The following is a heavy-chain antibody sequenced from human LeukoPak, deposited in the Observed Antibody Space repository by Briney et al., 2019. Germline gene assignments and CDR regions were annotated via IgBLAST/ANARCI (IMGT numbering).Heavy chain of an antibody. CDR3: AKTYYSSRAHYYYYYYMDV. D-gene: IGHD3-10*01. J-gene: IGHJ6*03. Sequence: GGSLRLSCAASGFTFSSYSMNWVRQAPGKALEWVSYIISSSSTIYYADSMKGRFTISRDNAKNSLYLQMNSLRAEDTAVYYCAKTYYSSRAHYYYYYYMDVWGKGTTVTISS. V-gene: IGHV3-48*01. CDR1: GFTFSSYS. CDR2: IISSSSTI.